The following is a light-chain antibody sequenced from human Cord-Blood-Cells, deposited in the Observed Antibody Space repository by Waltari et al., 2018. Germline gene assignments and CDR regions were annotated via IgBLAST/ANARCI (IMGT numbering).Light chain of an antibody. J-gene: IGLJ3*02. CDR2: EVS. CDR1: TGNVGVYTY. Sequence: SALPRPPSASGSPGRSSTIPCPGTTGNVGVYTYASGYQQHPGKAPKLMIYEVSKRPSGVPERFSGSKSGNTASLTVSGLQAEDEADYYCSSYAGSNNWVFGGGTKLTVL. CDR3: SSYAGSNNWV. V-gene: IGLV2-8*01.